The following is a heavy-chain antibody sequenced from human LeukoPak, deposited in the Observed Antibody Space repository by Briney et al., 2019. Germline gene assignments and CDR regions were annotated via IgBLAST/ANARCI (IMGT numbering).Heavy chain of an antibody. Sequence: SETLSLTCAVYGGSFSGYCWSWIRQPPGKGLEWIGEINHSGSTSYNPSLKSRVTMSIDTSKNQFSLKLSSVTAADTAVYYCARWGTEDGDYPKYWGQGTLVTVSS. CDR2: INHSGST. CDR1: GGSFSGYC. V-gene: IGHV4-34*01. CDR3: ARWGTEDGDYPKY. J-gene: IGHJ4*02. D-gene: IGHD4-17*01.